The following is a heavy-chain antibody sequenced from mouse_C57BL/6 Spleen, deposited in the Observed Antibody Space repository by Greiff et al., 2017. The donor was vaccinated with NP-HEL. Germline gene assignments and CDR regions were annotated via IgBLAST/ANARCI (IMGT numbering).Heavy chain of an antibody. Sequence: DVKLVESGGDLVKPGGSLKLSCAASGFTFSSYGMSWVRQTPDKRLEWVATISSGGSYTYYPDSVKGRFTISRDNAKNTLYLQMSSLKSEDTAMYYCARRRFITTVVATKDAMDYWGQGTSVTVSS. CDR3: ARRRFITTVVATKDAMDY. CDR1: GFTFSSYG. V-gene: IGHV5-6*02. J-gene: IGHJ4*01. D-gene: IGHD1-1*01. CDR2: ISSGGSYT.